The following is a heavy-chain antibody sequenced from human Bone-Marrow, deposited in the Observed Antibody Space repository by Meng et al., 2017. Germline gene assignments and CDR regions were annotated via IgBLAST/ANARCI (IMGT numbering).Heavy chain of an antibody. Sequence: SETLSLTCVVSGFSINSAYYWGWIRQPPGKGLEWIGTLYHRGTTYYNPSLKSRVTISVDTSKNQFSLKLTSVTAADTAVYYCARGPSPDYVSDYWGQGTLVTVSS. CDR3: ARGPSPDYVSDY. J-gene: IGHJ4*02. D-gene: IGHD3-16*01. CDR1: GFSINSAYY. V-gene: IGHV4-38-2*01. CDR2: LYHRGTT.